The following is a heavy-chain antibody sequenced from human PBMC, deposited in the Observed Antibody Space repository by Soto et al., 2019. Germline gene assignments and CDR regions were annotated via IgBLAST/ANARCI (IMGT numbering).Heavy chain of an antibody. CDR2: IWYDGSNK. D-gene: IGHD4-17*01. CDR1: GFTFSSYG. J-gene: IGHJ6*02. CDR3: ARATVTTGDAAYYYYYGMDV. V-gene: IGHV3-33*01. Sequence: GGSLRLSCAASGFTFSSYGMHWVRQAPGKGLEWVAVIWYDGSNKYYADSVKGRFTISRDNSKNTLYLQMNSLRAEDTAVYYCARATVTTGDAAYYYYYGMDVWGQGTTVTVSS.